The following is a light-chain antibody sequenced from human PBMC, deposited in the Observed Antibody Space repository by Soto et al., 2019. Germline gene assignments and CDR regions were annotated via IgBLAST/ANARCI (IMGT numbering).Light chain of an antibody. J-gene: IGKJ5*01. CDR3: QQSYSTPIT. CDR2: GAS. CDR1: HSVNSH. Sequence: MMMTQSPATLSVSPGERVTLSCRTSHSVNSHVAWYQQKPGQAPRLLLYGASTRATGIPVRFSGSGFGTEFTLTISSLQSEDFAVYYCQQSYSTPITCGQGTRLEIK. V-gene: IGKV3-15*01.